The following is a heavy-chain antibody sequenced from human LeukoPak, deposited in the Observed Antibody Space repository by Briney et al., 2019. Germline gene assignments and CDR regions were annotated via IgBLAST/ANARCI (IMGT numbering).Heavy chain of an antibody. CDR2: INPNSGGT. CDR3: ATTTVTTWYFDY. J-gene: IGHJ4*02. CDR1: GYTFTGYY. D-gene: IGHD4-17*01. Sequence: ASVKVSCKASGYTFTGYYMHWVRQAPGQGLEWMGWINPNSGGTNYAQEFQGRVTMTRDTSISTAYMELSRLRSDDTAVYYCATTTVTTWYFDYWGQGTLVTVSS. V-gene: IGHV1-2*02.